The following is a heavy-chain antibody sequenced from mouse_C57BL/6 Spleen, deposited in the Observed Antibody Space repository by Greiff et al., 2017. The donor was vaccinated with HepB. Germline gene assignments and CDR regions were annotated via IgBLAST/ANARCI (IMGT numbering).Heavy chain of an antibody. Sequence: QVQLQQSGAELVRPGASVTLSCKASGYTFTDYEMHWVKQTPVHGLEWIGAIDPETGGTAYNQKFKGKAILTADKSSSTAYMELRSLTSEDSAVYYCTYYYGSSYFDYWGQGTTLTVSS. CDR3: TYYYGSSYFDY. D-gene: IGHD1-1*01. CDR2: IDPETGGT. V-gene: IGHV1-15*01. J-gene: IGHJ2*01. CDR1: GYTFTDYE.